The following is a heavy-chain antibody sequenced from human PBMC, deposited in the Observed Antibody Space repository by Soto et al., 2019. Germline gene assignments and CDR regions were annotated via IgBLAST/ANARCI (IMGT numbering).Heavy chain of an antibody. D-gene: IGHD3-10*01. Sequence: GGSLRLSCAASGFTFSSYGMHWVRQAPGKGLEWVAVISYDGSNKYYADSVKGRFTISRGNSKNTLYLQMNSLRAEDTAVHYCAKDGGITMVRGVTHYYYGMDVWGQGTTVTVSS. CDR1: GFTFSSYG. CDR2: ISYDGSNK. V-gene: IGHV3-30*18. CDR3: AKDGGITMVRGVTHYYYGMDV. J-gene: IGHJ6*02.